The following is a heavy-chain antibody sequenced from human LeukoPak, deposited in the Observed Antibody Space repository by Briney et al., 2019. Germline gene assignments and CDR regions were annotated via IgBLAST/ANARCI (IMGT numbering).Heavy chain of an antibody. V-gene: IGHV3-23*01. D-gene: IGHD6-19*01. Sequence: GGSLRLSCAASGFTFSSFAMSWVRQAPGKGLEWVSAISGSGGSTYYADSVKGRFTISRDNSKNTLYLQMNSLRAEDTAVYYCASGSGWVFDNWGQGTLVTVSS. J-gene: IGHJ4*02. CDR2: ISGSGGST. CDR3: ASGSGWVFDN. CDR1: GFTFSSFA.